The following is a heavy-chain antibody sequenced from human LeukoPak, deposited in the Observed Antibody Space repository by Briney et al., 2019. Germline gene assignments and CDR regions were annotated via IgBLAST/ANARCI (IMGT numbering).Heavy chain of an antibody. Sequence: GASVKVSCKASGGTFSSYAISWVRQAPGQGLEWMGGIIPIFGTANYAQKFQGRVTITADESTSTAYMELSSLRSEDTAVYYCARDESLTAMVRGVTPERWFDPWGQGTLVTVSS. D-gene: IGHD3-10*01. CDR3: ARDESLTAMVRGVTPERWFDP. V-gene: IGHV1-69*13. CDR1: GGTFSSYA. J-gene: IGHJ5*02. CDR2: IIPIFGTA.